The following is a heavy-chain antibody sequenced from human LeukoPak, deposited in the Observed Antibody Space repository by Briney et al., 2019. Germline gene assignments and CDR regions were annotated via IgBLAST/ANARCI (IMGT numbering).Heavy chain of an antibody. V-gene: IGHV4-39*07. CDR3: ARGYGDYRY. Sequence: PSETLSLTCTVSGGSISSSSYYWGWIRQPPGKGLEWIGSICYSGSTYYNPSLKSRVTISVDTSKNQFSLKLSPVTAADTAVYYCARGYGDYRYWGQGTLVTVSS. J-gene: IGHJ4*02. D-gene: IGHD4-17*01. CDR1: GGSISSSSYY. CDR2: ICYSGST.